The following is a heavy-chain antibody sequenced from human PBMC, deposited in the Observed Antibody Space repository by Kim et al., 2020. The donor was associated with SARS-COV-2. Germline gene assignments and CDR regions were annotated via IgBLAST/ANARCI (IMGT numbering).Heavy chain of an antibody. CDR1: RFPFSDYY. CDR3: AREEGAYCSGGSCYSGVKYGMDV. J-gene: IGHJ6*02. D-gene: IGHD2-15*01. CDR2: ISSSSSYT. Sequence: GGSLRLSCAASRFPFSDYYMSWIRQAPGKGLEWVSYISSSSSYTNYADSVKGRFTISRDNAKNSLYLQMNSLRAEDTAVYYCAREEGAYCSGGSCYSGVKYGMDVWGQGTTVTVSS. V-gene: IGHV3-11*05.